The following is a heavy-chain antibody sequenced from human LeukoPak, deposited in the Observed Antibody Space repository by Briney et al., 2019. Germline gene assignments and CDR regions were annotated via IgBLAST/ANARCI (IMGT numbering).Heavy chain of an antibody. D-gene: IGHD3-3*01. Sequence: ASVKVSCKASGYTFTSYDINWVRQATGQGLEWMGWMNPNSGNTGYAQKFQGRVTMTRNTSISTAYMELSSLRSEDTAVYYCARNSDDFWSGYSLYYCYYGMDVWGQGTTVTVSS. CDR2: MNPNSGNT. V-gene: IGHV1-8*01. J-gene: IGHJ6*02. CDR1: GYTFTSYD. CDR3: ARNSDDFWSGYSLYYCYYGMDV.